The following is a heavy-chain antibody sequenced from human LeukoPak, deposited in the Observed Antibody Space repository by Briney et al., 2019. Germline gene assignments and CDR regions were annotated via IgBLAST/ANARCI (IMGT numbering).Heavy chain of an antibody. CDR3: AMTTVTALDY. CDR2: IYHSGST. V-gene: IGHV4-34*01. D-gene: IGHD4-17*01. CDR1: GGSFSGYY. Sequence: PSETLSLTCAVYGGSFSGYYWSWIRQPPGEGLEWIGEIYHSGSTNYNPSLKSRVTISVDKSKNQFSLKLSSVTAADTAVYYCAMTTVTALDYWGQGTLVTVSS. J-gene: IGHJ4*02.